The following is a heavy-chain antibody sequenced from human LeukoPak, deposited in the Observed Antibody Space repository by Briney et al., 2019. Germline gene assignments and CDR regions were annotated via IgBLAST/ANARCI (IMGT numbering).Heavy chain of an antibody. CDR2: IYYSGST. CDR1: GGSISSSSYC. CDR3: ARDHRGLDY. V-gene: IGHV4-39*07. J-gene: IGHJ4*02. Sequence: SETLSLTCTVSGGSISSSSYCWGWIRQPPGKGLEWIGSIYYSGSTYYNPSLKSRVTISVDTSKNQFSLKLSSVTAADTAVYYCARDHRGLDYWGQGTLVTVSS.